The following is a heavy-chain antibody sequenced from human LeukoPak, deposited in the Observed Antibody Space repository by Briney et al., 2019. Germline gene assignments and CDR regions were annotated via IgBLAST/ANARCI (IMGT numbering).Heavy chain of an antibody. V-gene: IGHV4-39*07. D-gene: IGHD1-26*01. CDR1: GGSISNSSYY. CDR3: ARANPLVGAISFDY. CDR2: IYYGGST. Sequence: PSETLSLTCTVSGGSISNSSYYWGWIRQPPGKGLEWIGSIYYGGSTNYNPSLKSRVTISVDTSKNQFSLKLSSVTAADTAVYYCARANPLVGAISFDYWGQGTLVTVSS. J-gene: IGHJ4*02.